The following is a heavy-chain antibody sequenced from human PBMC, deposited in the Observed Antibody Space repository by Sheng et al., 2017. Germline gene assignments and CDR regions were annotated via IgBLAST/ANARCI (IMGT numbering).Heavy chain of an antibody. V-gene: IGHV4-38-2*02. J-gene: IGHJ3*02. CDR1: GYSISSGYY. CDR2: IHHSGTT. Sequence: QVQLQESGPGLVKPLEALSITCTVSGYSISSGYYWGWIRQPPGKGLEWIATIHHSGTTFYNPSLKSRITVSVDTSKNQFSLKLSSVTAADTAVYFCARPIAAGDFYDAFDIWGQGTMVTVSS. D-gene: IGHD6-13*01. CDR3: ARPIAAGDFYDAFDI.